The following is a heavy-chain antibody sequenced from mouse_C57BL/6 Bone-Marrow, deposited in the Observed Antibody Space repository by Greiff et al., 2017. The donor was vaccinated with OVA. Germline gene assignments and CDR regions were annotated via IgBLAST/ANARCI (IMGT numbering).Heavy chain of an antibody. CDR2: INPSSGYT. CDR3: ARWGIYAMDY. CDR1: GYTFTSYT. J-gene: IGHJ4*01. Sequence: VMLMESGAELARPGASVKMSCKASGYTFTSYTMHWVKQRPGQGLEWIGYINPSSGYTKYNQKFKDKATVTADKSSSTAYMQLSSLTSEDSAVYYCARWGIYAMDYWGQGTSVTVSS. V-gene: IGHV1-4*01.